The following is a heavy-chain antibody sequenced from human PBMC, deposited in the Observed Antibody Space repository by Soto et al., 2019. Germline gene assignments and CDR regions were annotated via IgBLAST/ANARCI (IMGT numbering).Heavy chain of an antibody. Sequence: GGSLRLSCAASGFTFSNAWMSWVRQAPGKGLEWVGRIKSRTDGGTTDYAAPVKGRFTISRDDSKNTLYLQMNSLKTEDTAVYYCPTEGPLYCCGGSSYALAFWGQGTLVPVSS. CDR3: PTEGPLYCCGGSSYALAF. D-gene: IGHD2-15*01. J-gene: IGHJ4*02. CDR1: GFTFSNAW. V-gene: IGHV3-15*01. CDR2: IKSRTDGGTT.